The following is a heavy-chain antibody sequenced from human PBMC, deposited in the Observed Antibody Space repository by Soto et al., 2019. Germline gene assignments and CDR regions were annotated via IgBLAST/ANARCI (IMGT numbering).Heavy chain of an antibody. Sequence: QVQLVESGGGVVQPGRSLRLSCAASGFTFSSYAMHWVRQAPGKGLEWVAVISYDGSNKYYADSVKGRFTISRDKSKNTLYLQMNSLRAEDTAVYYCARETRVSFDYWGQGTLVTVSS. J-gene: IGHJ4*02. D-gene: IGHD6-13*01. CDR2: ISYDGSNK. CDR3: ARETRVSFDY. CDR1: GFTFSSYA. V-gene: IGHV3-30-3*01.